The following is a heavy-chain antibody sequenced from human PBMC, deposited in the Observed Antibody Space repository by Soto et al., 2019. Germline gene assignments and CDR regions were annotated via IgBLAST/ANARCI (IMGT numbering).Heavy chain of an antibody. D-gene: IGHD6-13*01. CDR1: GFTVSSNY. J-gene: IGHJ4*02. V-gene: IGHV3-53*01. CDR3: ASIAAAGHLGY. Sequence: EVQLVESGGGLIQPGGSLRLSCAASGFTVSSNYMSWVRQAPGKGLEWVSVIYSGGSTYYADSVKSRFTISRDNSKNTLYIKMNSLRAEDTDVEYCASIAAAGHLGYWGQGTLVTVSS. CDR2: IYSGGST.